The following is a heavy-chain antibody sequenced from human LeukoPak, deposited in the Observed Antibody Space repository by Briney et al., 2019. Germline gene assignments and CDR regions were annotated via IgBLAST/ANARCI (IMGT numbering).Heavy chain of an antibody. CDR3: ARDSSGGGFDY. D-gene: IGHD2-15*01. CDR2: INTNTGNP. J-gene: IGHJ4*02. CDR1: GYTFTSYA. Sequence: ASVKVSCKASGYTFTSYAMNWVRQAPGQGLEWMGWINTNTGNPTYAQGFTGRFVFSLDTSVSTAYLQISTLKAEDTAVYYCARDSSGGGFDYWGQGTLVTVAS. V-gene: IGHV7-4-1*02.